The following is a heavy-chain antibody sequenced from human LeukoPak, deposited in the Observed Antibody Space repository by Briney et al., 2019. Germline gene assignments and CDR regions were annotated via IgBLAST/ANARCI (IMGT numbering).Heavy chain of an antibody. D-gene: IGHD3-22*01. V-gene: IGHV3-23*01. CDR1: GFTFSSYA. J-gene: IGHJ4*02. CDR3: AKDVSASEYYYDSSGYSDY. Sequence: GGSLRLSCAASGFTFSSYAMSWVRQAPGKGLEWVSAISGSGGSTYYADSVKGRFTIPRDNSKNTLYLQMNSLRAEDTAVYYCAKDVSASEYYYDSSGYSDYWGQGTLVTVSS. CDR2: ISGSGGST.